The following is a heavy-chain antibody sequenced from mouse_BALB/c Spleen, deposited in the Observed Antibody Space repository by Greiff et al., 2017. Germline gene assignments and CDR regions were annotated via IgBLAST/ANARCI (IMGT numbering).Heavy chain of an antibody. CDR1: GFTFSSFG. Sequence: EVQRVESGGGLVQPGGSRKLSCAASGFTFSSFGMHWVRQAPEKGLEWVAYISSGSSTIYYADTVKGRFTISRDNPKNTLFLQMTSLRSEDTAMYYCARNGNSYAMDYWGQGTSVTVSS. CDR3: ARNGNSYAMDY. J-gene: IGHJ4*01. CDR2: ISSGSSTI. V-gene: IGHV5-17*02. D-gene: IGHD2-1*01.